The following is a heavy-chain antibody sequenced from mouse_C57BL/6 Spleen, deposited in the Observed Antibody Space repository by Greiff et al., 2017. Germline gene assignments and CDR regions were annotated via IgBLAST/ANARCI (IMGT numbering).Heavy chain of an antibody. D-gene: IGHD2-4*01. Sequence: QVQLQQSDAELVKPGASVKISCKASGYTFTDYTIHWMKQRPEQGLEWIGYICPRDGSTKYNERFKGKATLTVDHSSSTAYMQLNSLSSEDSAVYFCARRPIYLDYGDDDWGQGTTLTVAS. CDR2: ICPRDGST. CDR1: GYTFTDYT. CDR3: ARRPIYLDYGDDD. V-gene: IGHV1-78*01. J-gene: IGHJ2*01.